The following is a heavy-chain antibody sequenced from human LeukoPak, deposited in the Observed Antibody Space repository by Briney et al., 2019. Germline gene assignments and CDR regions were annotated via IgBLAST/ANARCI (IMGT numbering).Heavy chain of an antibody. CDR2: IKQDGSEK. D-gene: IGHD3-3*01. CDR3: ARENTIFGVVINY. CDR1: GFAFSSYW. V-gene: IGHV3-7*01. Sequence: GGSLRLSCAASGFAFSSYWMSWVRQAPGKGLEWVANIKQDGSEKYYVDSVKGRFTISRDNAKNSLYLQMNRLRAEDTAVYYCARENTIFGVVINYWGQGTLVTVSS. J-gene: IGHJ4*02.